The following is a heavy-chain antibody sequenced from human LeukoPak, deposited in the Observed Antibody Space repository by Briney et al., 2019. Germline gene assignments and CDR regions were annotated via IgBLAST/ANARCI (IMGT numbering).Heavy chain of an antibody. D-gene: IGHD3-3*01. J-gene: IGHJ3*02. V-gene: IGHV1-2*02. CDR3: ARPYPTIFGTNDAFDI. Sequence: ASVKVSCKASGYTFTDYYLHWVRQAPGQGLEWMGWINPNSGGTNYAQNFQGRVTMTRDTSISTAHMELSRLRSDDTAVYYCARPYPTIFGTNDAFDIWGQGTRVTVSS. CDR1: GYTFTDYY. CDR2: INPNSGGT.